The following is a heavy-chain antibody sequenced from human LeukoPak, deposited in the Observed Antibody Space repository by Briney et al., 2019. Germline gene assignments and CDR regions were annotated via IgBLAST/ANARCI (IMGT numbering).Heavy chain of an antibody. CDR2: IVVGSGNT. Sequence: SVKVSCKASGFTFTSSAVQWVRQARGQRLEWIGWIVVGSGNTNYAQKFQERVTITRDMSTSTAYMELSSLRSEDTAVYYCAAAPGRHCSSTSCYAGDWFDPWGQGTLVTVSS. D-gene: IGHD2-2*01. V-gene: IGHV1-58*01. J-gene: IGHJ5*02. CDR3: AAAPGRHCSSTSCYAGDWFDP. CDR1: GFTFTSSA.